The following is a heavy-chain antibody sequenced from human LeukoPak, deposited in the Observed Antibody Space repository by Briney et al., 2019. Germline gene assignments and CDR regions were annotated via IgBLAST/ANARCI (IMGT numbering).Heavy chain of an antibody. Sequence: GGSLRLSCAAPGFTFSSYEMNWVRQAPGKGLEWVSYISRSGSTIYYADSVKGRFTISRDNAKNSLYLQMNSLRAEDTAVYYCAREDSSSWYSHYYYGMDVWGQGTTVTVSS. CDR1: GFTFSSYE. CDR2: ISRSGSTI. V-gene: IGHV3-48*03. CDR3: AREDSSSWYSHYYYGMDV. J-gene: IGHJ6*02. D-gene: IGHD6-13*01.